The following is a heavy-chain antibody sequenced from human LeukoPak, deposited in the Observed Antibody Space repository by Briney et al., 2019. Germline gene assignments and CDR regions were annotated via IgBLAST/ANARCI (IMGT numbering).Heavy chain of an antibody. CDR3: ARDPYDYGDTYFDY. Sequence: PGGSLRLSCGASGFTFSSYEMNWVRQAPGKGLEWVSYISSSSSTIYYADSVKGRFTISRDNAKNSLCLQMNSLRDEDTAVYYCARDPYDYGDTYFDYWGQGTLVTVSS. J-gene: IGHJ4*02. D-gene: IGHD4-17*01. V-gene: IGHV3-48*02. CDR2: ISSSSSTI. CDR1: GFTFSSYE.